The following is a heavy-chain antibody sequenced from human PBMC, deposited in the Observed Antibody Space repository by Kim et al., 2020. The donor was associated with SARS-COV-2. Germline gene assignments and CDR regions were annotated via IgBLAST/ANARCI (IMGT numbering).Heavy chain of an antibody. J-gene: IGHJ6*02. CDR1: GFTFSSYA. Sequence: GGSLRLSCAASGFTFSSYAMSWVRQAPGKGLEWVSAISGSGGSTYYADSVKGRFTISRDNSKNTLYLQMNSLRAEDTAVYYCAEERSDWPTRIYYYGMDDWGQGTTVTVSS. CDR3: AEERSDWPTRIYYYGMDD. V-gene: IGHV3-23*01. D-gene: IGHD3-9*01. CDR2: ISGSGGST.